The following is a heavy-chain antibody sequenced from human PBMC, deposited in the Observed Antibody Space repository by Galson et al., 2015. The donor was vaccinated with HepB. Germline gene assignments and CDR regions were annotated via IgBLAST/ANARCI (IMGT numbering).Heavy chain of an antibody. J-gene: IGHJ4*02. CDR1: NGSMNFYY. CDR2: IYSAGNT. Sequence: SETLSLTCTVSNGSMNFYYWSWIRQPPGKRLEWIGYIYSAGNTTYNPSLQSRVTMSVDISNNQFSLRLNSVTAADTAVYFCARFPARRAKWGPGILVTVSS. V-gene: IGHV4-59*01. CDR3: ARFPARRAK. D-gene: IGHD2-2*01.